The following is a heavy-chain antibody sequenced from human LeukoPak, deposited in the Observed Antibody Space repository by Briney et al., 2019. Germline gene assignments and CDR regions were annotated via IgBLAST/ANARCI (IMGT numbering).Heavy chain of an antibody. D-gene: IGHD1-26*01. J-gene: IGHJ4*02. CDR1: GFTFSSYG. CDR2: ISYDGSNK. V-gene: IGHV3-30*18. Sequence: GRSLRLSCAASGFTFSSYGMHWVRQAPGKGLEWVAVISYDGSNKYYADSVKGRFTISRDNSKNTLYLQMNSLGAEDTAVYYCAKTLVGATGDDYWGQGTLVTVSS. CDR3: AKTLVGATGDDY.